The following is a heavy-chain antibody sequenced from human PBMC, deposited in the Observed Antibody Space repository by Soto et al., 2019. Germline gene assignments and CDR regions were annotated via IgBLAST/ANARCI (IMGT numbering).Heavy chain of an antibody. D-gene: IGHD2-2*01. CDR1: GGTFSSYA. V-gene: IGHV1-69*13. Sequence: GASVKLSCKASGGTFSSYAISWVRQAPGQGLEWMGGIIPIFGTANYAQKFQGRVTITADESTSTAYMELSSLRSEDTAVYYCATAPYCSSTSCYGPTYYYYSMEVWGHGNT. CDR2: IIPIFGTA. J-gene: IGHJ6*02. CDR3: ATAPYCSSTSCYGPTYYYYSMEV.